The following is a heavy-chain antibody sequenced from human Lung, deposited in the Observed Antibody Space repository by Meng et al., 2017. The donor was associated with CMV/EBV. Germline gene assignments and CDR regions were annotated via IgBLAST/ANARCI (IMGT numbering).Heavy chain of an antibody. J-gene: IGHJ4*02. CDR2: ISWNSDNK. Sequence: GGSXRLSCTASGFRFDDYAMHWVRQPPGKGLEWVSGISWNSDNKGYADSVKGRFTISRDNARNSLYLQMNSLRTEDTAFYFCAKDDDYHDSSGYYSNWVQGTXVTVSS. V-gene: IGHV3-9*01. CDR3: AKDDDYHDSSGYYSN. D-gene: IGHD3-22*01. CDR1: GFRFDDYA.